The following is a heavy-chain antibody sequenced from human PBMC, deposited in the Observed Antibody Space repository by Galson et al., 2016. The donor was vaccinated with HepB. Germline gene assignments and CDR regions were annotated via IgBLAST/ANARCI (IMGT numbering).Heavy chain of an antibody. CDR3: TSAMGYCSGGSCYSNDFYGMDV. CDR2: IRSKGNSYAT. Sequence: SLRLSCAASGFTFSASAMHWVRQVSGKGLAWVGHIRSKGNSYATAYAASVTGRFTISRHDSKTTAYLQMNSLKTEDTAMYYCTSAMGYCSGGSCYSNDFYGMDVWGQGTTVTVSS. CDR1: GFTFSASA. V-gene: IGHV3-73*01. D-gene: IGHD2-15*01. J-gene: IGHJ6*02.